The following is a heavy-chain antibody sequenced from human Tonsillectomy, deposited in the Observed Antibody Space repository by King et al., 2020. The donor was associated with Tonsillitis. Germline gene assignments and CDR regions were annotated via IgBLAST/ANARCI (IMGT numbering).Heavy chain of an antibody. D-gene: IGHD4-23*01. CDR3: ARHDYGGKSEYYCYYGMDV. CDR1: GFTFSSYA. Sequence: VQLVESGGGVVQPGRSLRLSCAASGFTFSSYAMHWVRQAPGKGLEWVAVISYDGSNKYYADSVKGRFTISRDNSKNTLYLQMNSLRAEDTAVYYCARHDYGGKSEYYCYYGMDVWGQGTTVTVSS. V-gene: IGHV3-30*04. CDR2: ISYDGSNK. J-gene: IGHJ6*02.